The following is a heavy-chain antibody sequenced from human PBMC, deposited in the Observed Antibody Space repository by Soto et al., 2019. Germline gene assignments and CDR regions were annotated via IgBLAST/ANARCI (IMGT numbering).Heavy chain of an antibody. CDR2: IYPGDSDT. V-gene: IGHV5-51*01. Sequence: GESLKISCKGSGYSFTSYWIGWVRQMPGKGLEWMGIIYPGDSDTRYSPSFQGQVTISADKSISTAYLQWSSLKASDTAMYYCATADLPCSSTSCPERNYYYYMDVWGKGTTVTVSS. D-gene: IGHD2-2*01. CDR1: GYSFTSYW. CDR3: ATADLPCSSTSCPERNYYYYMDV. J-gene: IGHJ6*03.